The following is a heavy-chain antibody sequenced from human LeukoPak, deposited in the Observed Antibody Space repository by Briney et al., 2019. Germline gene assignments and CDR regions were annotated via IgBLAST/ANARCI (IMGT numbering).Heavy chain of an antibody. Sequence: GGSLRLSCAASGFTFSSYGMHWVRQAPGKGLEWVAVIWYDGSNKYYADSVKGRFTISRDNSKNTLYLQMNSLRAEDTAVYYCARDPSKEGYTQDAFDIWGQGTMVTVSS. J-gene: IGHJ3*02. D-gene: IGHD3-16*02. CDR1: GFTFSSYG. CDR3: ARDPSKEGYTQDAFDI. V-gene: IGHV3-33*01. CDR2: IWYDGSNK.